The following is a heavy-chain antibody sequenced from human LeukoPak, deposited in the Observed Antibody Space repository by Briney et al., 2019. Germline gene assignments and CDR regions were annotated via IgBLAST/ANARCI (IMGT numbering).Heavy chain of an antibody. V-gene: IGHV3-30*02. J-gene: IGHJ6*03. CDR3: AKNGDRGAYCTGGTCYPYFYYYMDV. D-gene: IGHD2-15*01. CDR1: GFTLSSYG. Sequence: GGSLRLSCAASGFTLSSYGMHWVRQAPGKGLEWVAFIRYDARNKYYADSVKGRFTISRDNSKNTLYLQMNSLRAEDTAIYYCAKNGDRGAYCTGGTCYPYFYYYMDVWGKGTTVTI. CDR2: IRYDARNK.